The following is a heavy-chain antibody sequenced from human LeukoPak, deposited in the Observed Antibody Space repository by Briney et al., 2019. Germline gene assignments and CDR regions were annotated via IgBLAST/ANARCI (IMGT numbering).Heavy chain of an antibody. CDR1: GFTFSSYA. CDR3: AKGRGQGFDY. CDR2: ISGSGIGGRT. D-gene: IGHD3-10*01. V-gene: IGHV3-23*01. Sequence: LSGGSLRLSCAASGFTFSSYAMSWFRQAPGKGLEWVSGISGSGIGGRTHYADSVKGRFAISRDNSKNTLYLQMNSLRVEDTAVYYRAKGRGQGFDYWGQGTLVTVSS. J-gene: IGHJ4*02.